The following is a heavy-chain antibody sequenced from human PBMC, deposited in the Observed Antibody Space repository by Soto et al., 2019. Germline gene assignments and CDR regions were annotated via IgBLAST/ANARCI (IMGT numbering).Heavy chain of an antibody. CDR3: ASRKREEICSAGNCYFTY. V-gene: IGHV4-39*01. D-gene: IGHD2-15*01. CDR2: GFYSGRS. CDR1: GDSVSTTNYY. Sequence: QLPLQQSGPGLLKPSETLSLTCTVSGDSVSTTNYYWSWIRQSPGKGLEWIGSGFYSGRSYSNPSLKSRVAISVDASRTQFSLRVLSVTAADTAVYYCASRKREEICSAGNCYFTYWGQGSLVTVSS. J-gene: IGHJ4*02.